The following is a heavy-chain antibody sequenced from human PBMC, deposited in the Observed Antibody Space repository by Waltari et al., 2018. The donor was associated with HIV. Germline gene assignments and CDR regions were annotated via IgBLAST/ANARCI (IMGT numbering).Heavy chain of an antibody. CDR2: VWYDGKNK. CDR1: GFTFSSDG. D-gene: IGHD3-22*01. V-gene: IGHV3-33*01. Sequence: QVQLVESGGGVVQPGRSLRLSCAASGFTFSSDGLHWVRQAPGKGLEWLAVVWYDGKNKYYADSVKGRFTVSRDNSKNTLFLQMNSLRVDDTAVYYCARTPYDTSGYCFDYWGQGTLVTVSS. J-gene: IGHJ4*02. CDR3: ARTPYDTSGYCFDY.